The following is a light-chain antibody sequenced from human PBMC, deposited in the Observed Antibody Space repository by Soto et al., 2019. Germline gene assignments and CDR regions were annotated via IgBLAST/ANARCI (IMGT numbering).Light chain of an antibody. Sequence: QSVLTQPASVSGSPGQSITISCTGTSSDVGGYNYVSWYQQHPGKAPKLMIYDVSNRPSGVSNRFSGSNSGNTASLTISGLQAVDEGDYYCSSYTSSNTVVFGGGTKVTVL. J-gene: IGLJ3*02. CDR1: SSDVGGYNY. CDR2: DVS. V-gene: IGLV2-14*03. CDR3: SSYTSSNTVV.